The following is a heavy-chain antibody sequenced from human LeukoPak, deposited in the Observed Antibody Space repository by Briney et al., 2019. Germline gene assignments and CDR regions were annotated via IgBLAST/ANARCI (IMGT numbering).Heavy chain of an antibody. Sequence: GLEWIGRIYTSGSTNYNPSLKSRVTMSVDTSKNQFSLKLSSVTAADTAVYYCASVDRGFWGQGTLVTVSS. J-gene: IGHJ4*02. D-gene: IGHD5-12*01. CDR3: ASVDRGF. V-gene: IGHV4-4*07. CDR2: IYTSGST.